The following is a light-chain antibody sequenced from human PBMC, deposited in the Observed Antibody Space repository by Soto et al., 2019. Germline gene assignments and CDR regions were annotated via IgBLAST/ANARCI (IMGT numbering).Light chain of an antibody. V-gene: IGLV2-14*03. Sequence: QSALTQPASVSGSHVQSITISCTGASTDVDGYDYVSWYQQHPGQAPKLMIYDVNNRPSGVSYRFSGSKSGDTASLTISGLQAEDDADYYCSSYTSSAPFYVFGTGTKVTVL. CDR2: DVN. J-gene: IGLJ1*01. CDR3: SSYTSSAPFYV. CDR1: STDVDGYDY.